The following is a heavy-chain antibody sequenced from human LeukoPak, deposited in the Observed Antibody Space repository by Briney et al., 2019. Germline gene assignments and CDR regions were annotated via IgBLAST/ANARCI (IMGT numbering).Heavy chain of an antibody. CDR1: GGSISSSSYY. CDR2: IYYSGST. CDR3: ARQNVLLWFGEG. D-gene: IGHD3-10*01. Sequence: PSETLSLTCTDSGGSISSSSYYWGWIRQPPGKGLEWIGSIYYSGSTYYNPSLKSRVTISVDTSKNQFSLKLSSVTAADTAVYYCARQNVLLWFGEGWGQGTLVTVSS. V-gene: IGHV4-39*01. J-gene: IGHJ4*02.